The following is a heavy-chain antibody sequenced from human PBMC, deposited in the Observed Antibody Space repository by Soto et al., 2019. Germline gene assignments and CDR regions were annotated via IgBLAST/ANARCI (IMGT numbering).Heavy chain of an antibody. V-gene: IGHV1-18*01. J-gene: IGHJ4*02. CDR1: GYTFTSYG. CDR2: ISAYNGNT. D-gene: IGHD3-10*01. CDR3: ARDPLGLVVRGVMADY. Sequence: QVQLVQSGAEVKKPGASVKVSCKASGYTFTSYGISWVRQAPGQGLEWMGWISAYNGNTNYAQKLQGRVTMTTDTPTSTAYMALRSLRSDDTAVYYCARDPLGLVVRGVMADYWGQGTLVTVSS.